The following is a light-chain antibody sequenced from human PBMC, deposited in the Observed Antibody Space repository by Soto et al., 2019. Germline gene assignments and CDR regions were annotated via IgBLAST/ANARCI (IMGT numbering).Light chain of an antibody. V-gene: IGKV3-15*01. J-gene: IGKJ1*01. CDR2: GAS. CDR1: QSINSN. Sequence: EIVMTQSPATLSVSPGERATISCRASQSINSNLAWYQQKPGQAPRLLIYGASTRATGFPARFSGSGSGTEFTLTISSLQSEDFALYYCQQYSNWWSFGQGTKVDIK. CDR3: QQYSNWWS.